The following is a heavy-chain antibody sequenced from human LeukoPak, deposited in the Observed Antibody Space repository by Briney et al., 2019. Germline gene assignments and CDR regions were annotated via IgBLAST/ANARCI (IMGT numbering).Heavy chain of an antibody. D-gene: IGHD2-2*01. V-gene: IGHV3-43*02. J-gene: IGHJ4*02. CDR2: ISGDGGST. Sequence: PGGSLRLSCAASGFTFDDYAMHWVRQAPGKGLEWVSLISGDGGSTYYADSVKGRFTISRDNSKNSLYLQMNSLRTEDTALYYCAKSQGYCSSTSCRPYSTSWPFNYWGQGTLVTVAS. CDR1: GFTFDDYA. CDR3: AKSQGYCSSTSCRPYSTSWPFNY.